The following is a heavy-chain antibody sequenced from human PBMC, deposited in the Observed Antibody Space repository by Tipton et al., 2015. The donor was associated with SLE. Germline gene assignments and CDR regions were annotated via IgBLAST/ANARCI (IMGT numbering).Heavy chain of an antibody. V-gene: IGHV4-34*01. CDR2: ISPSGST. Sequence: TLSLTCAVYGASFSGYYWNWIRQSPRKGLEWIGEISPSGSTNYNPSLKSRVTVSIDTSKNQFSLKLTSMTAADTAVYYCARDLYQDYSRHWYFDLWGRGTLVAVSS. CDR3: ARDLYQDYSRHWYFDL. J-gene: IGHJ2*01. D-gene: IGHD2-2*02. CDR1: GASFSGYY.